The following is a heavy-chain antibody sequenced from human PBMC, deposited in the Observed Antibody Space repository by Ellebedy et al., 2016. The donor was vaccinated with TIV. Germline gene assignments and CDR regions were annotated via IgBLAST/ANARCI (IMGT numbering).Heavy chain of an antibody. CDR3: ARDRDTRPPSGVWFDP. CDR1: GASISTYY. D-gene: IGHD2-2*01. Sequence: SETLSLTXTVSGASISTYYWSWIRQPAGKGLEWIGRMFSSGRSNYNPSLQSRVTMSIDTSKNQVSLKLNSVTAADTAVYYCARDRDTRPPSGVWFDPWGQGTLVTVSS. J-gene: IGHJ5*02. V-gene: IGHV4-4*07. CDR2: MFSSGRS.